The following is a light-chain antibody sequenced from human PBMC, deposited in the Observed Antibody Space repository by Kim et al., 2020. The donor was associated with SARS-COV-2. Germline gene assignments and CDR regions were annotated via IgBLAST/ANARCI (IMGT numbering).Light chain of an antibody. Sequence: ASTGDRVTITCRASQGISSYLAWYQQKPGKAPKLLIYAASTLQSGVPSRFSGIGSGTDFTLTISCLQSEDFATYYCQQYYSYPLTFGGGTKVDIK. CDR3: QQYYSYPLT. CDR2: AAS. V-gene: IGKV1-8*01. CDR1: QGISSY. J-gene: IGKJ4*01.